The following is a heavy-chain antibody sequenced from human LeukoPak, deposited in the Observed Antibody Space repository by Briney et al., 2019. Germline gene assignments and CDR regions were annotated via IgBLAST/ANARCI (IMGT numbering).Heavy chain of an antibody. V-gene: IGHV3-21*01. CDR2: ISSSSSYI. Sequence: GGSLRLSCAASGFTFSSYSMNWVRQAPGKGLEWVSCISSSSSYIYNADSVKGRFTISRDNAKNSLYLQMNSLRAEDTAVYYCARDRGFSSYTYNWFDPWGQGTLVTVSS. D-gene: IGHD2-2*02. CDR1: GFTFSSYS. CDR3: ARDRGFSSYTYNWFDP. J-gene: IGHJ5*02.